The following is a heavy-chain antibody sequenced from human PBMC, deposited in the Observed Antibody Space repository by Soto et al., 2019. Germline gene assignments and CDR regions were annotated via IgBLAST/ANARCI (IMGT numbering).Heavy chain of an antibody. Sequence: QVQLVESGGGVVQPGRSLRLSCAASGFTFSSYAMHWVRQAPGKGLEWVAVISYDGSNKYYADSVKGRFTSSRDNSKNTLYLQMNSLRAEDTAVYYCARLRGYSYRGVDFDYWGQGTLVTVSS. D-gene: IGHD5-18*01. J-gene: IGHJ4*02. CDR1: GFTFSSYA. CDR2: ISYDGSNK. CDR3: ARLRGYSYRGVDFDY. V-gene: IGHV3-30-3*01.